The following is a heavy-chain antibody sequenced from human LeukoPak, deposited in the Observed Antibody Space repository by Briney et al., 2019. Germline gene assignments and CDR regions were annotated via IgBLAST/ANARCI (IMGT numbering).Heavy chain of an antibody. J-gene: IGHJ3*02. CDR2: ISSSGSYI. V-gene: IGHV3-21*01. CDR3: ASRNQYCGGDCFWAFDI. D-gene: IGHD2-21*02. Sequence: GGSLRLSCGASGFTFSRYSMNWVRQAPGKGLEWVSSISSSGSYIYYADSVKGRFTISRDNAKNPLYLQMNSLRAEDTAVYYCASRNQYCGGDCFWAFDIWGRGTMVTVSS. CDR1: GFTFSRYS.